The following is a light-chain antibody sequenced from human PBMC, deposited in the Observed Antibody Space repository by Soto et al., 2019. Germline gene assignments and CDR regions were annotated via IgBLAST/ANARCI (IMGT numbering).Light chain of an antibody. Sequence: QSARTQPRSVSGSPGQSVTISCTGTSSDVGAYNYVSWYQQYPDKVPKVIIYDVNQRPSGVPDRFSGSKSANTASLTISGLQPEDEADYYCCSYAGSKTLILGGGTKLTVL. V-gene: IGLV2-11*01. CDR3: CSYAGSKTLI. CDR2: DVN. CDR1: SSDVGAYNY. J-gene: IGLJ2*01.